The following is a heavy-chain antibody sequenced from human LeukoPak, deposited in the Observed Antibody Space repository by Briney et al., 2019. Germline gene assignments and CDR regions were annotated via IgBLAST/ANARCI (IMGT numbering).Heavy chain of an antibody. V-gene: IGHV3-23*01. CDR2: ISGSGGST. CDR1: GFTLSSYA. CDR3: ARYFGGWYEDY. J-gene: IGHJ4*02. Sequence: GGSLRLSCAASGFTLSSYAMSWVRQAPGKGLEWVSAISGSGGSTYYADSVKGRSTISRDSSKNTLYLQMNSLRAEDTAVYYCARYFGGWYEDYWGQGTLVTVSS. D-gene: IGHD3-9*01.